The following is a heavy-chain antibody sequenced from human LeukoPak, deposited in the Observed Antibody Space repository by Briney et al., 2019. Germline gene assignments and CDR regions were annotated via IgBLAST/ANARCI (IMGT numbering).Heavy chain of an antibody. J-gene: IGHJ4*02. CDR3: ARGVGRWPYFDY. Sequence: GGSLRLSCAASGFTFSSYAMSWVRQAPGKGLEWVSAISGSGGNTYYADSVKGRFTISRDNAKNSLYLQMNSLRAEDTAVYYCARGVGRWPYFDYWGQGTLVTVSS. D-gene: IGHD4-17*01. CDR2: ISGSGGNT. CDR1: GFTFSSYA. V-gene: IGHV3-23*01.